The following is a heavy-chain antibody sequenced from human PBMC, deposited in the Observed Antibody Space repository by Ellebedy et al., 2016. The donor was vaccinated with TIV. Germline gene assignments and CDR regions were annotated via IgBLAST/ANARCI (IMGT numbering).Heavy chain of an antibody. D-gene: IGHD3-16*01. V-gene: IGHV3-48*02. CDR1: GLTFSSHS. J-gene: IGHJ6*02. CDR2: IGTTGNTV. CDR3: ARVRGTYAYGMDV. Sequence: GESLKISCAASGLTFSSHSMNWVHQAPGKGLEWVSCIGTTGNTVYYADSVKGRFTISRDNAMNSLYLEMNSLRDEDTAVYYCARVRGTYAYGMDVWGQGTTVTVSS.